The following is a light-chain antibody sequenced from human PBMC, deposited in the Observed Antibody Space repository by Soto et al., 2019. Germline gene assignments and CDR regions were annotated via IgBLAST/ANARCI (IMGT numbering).Light chain of an antibody. J-gene: IGKJ5*01. CDR2: KFS. CDR1: HRLVQSDGISY. V-gene: IGKV2-30*02. CDR3: MQGTHWPIT. Sequence: DVVMTQSPGVLPLTPSKAASSSCIYHHRLVQSDGISYFSWFQQRPGRSRRRLIYKFSNRDSGVPARFSGSGAGTDFVLKISRVEAEDVGVYYRMQGTHWPITFGQGTRLEIK.